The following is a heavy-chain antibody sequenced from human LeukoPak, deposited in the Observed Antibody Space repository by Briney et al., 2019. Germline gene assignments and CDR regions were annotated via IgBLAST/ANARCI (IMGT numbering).Heavy chain of an antibody. J-gene: IGHJ6*02. CDR1: TFAGHN. V-gene: IGHV1-2*02. D-gene: IGHD4-17*01. CDR2: INPNSGDT. Sequence: ASVKVSCKHTFAGHNIHWVRQAPGQGLEWVGWINPNSGDTSYAQKFQGRVTMTRDTSISTAYMDLSRLRSDDTAVYYCARSHPDYAKNYYYYYGMDVWGQGTTVTVSS. CDR3: ARSHPDYAKNYYYYYGMDV.